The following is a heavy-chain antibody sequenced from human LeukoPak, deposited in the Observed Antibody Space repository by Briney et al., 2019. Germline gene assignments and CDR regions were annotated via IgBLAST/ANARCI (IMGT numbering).Heavy chain of an antibody. CDR2: ISGSGGTT. CDR3: AKDHRPYYYDTYGTFDF. CDR1: GFTFSNYA. Sequence: GASLRLSCAASGFTFSNYAMSWVRQAPGKGLEWVSAISGSGGTTYHVDSVKGRLTISSDNSKNTLYLQMNSLRAEDTAVYSCAKDHRPYYYDTYGTFDFWGQGTLVTV. J-gene: IGHJ4*02. D-gene: IGHD3-22*01. V-gene: IGHV3-23*01.